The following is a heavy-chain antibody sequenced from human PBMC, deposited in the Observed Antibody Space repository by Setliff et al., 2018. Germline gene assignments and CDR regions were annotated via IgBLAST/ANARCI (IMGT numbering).Heavy chain of an antibody. J-gene: IGHJ2*01. Sequence: PSETLSLTCTVSGGSISSSSYYWGWIRQPPGKGLEWIGYIYYSGSTYYNPSLKSRVTISVDRSKNQFSLKLSSVIAADTAVYYCARDLYSSSDWYFDLWGRGTRVTVSS. V-gene: IGHV4-39*07. CDR3: ARDLYSSSDWYFDL. CDR1: GGSISSSSYY. CDR2: IYYSGST. D-gene: IGHD6-6*01.